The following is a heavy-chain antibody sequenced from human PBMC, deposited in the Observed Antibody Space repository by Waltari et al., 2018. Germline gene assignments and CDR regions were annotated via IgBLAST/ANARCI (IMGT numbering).Heavy chain of an antibody. CDR3: ARDPIVGPTHWFDP. Sequence: VWMAPGQGLEYLGVMYTSDRTTGHSQKFRDRLIMTTDTSTSTAYMDLRSLRSEDTAIYFCARDPIVGPTHWFDPWGQGTLVTVSS. CDR2: MYTSDRTT. D-gene: IGHD1-26*01. J-gene: IGHJ5*02. V-gene: IGHV1-46*01.